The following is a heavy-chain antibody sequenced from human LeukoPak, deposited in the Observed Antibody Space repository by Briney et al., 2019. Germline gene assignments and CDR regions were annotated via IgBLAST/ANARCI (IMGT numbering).Heavy chain of an antibody. V-gene: IGHV4-59*01. CDR1: GGSISSYY. J-gene: IGHJ4*02. Sequence: PSETLSLTCTVSGGSISSYYWSWIRQPPGKGLEWVGYIYDSGSANYNPSLKSRVTISVDTSKNQFSLKVNSVTAADTAVYYCASTTTMTTGLAFDYWGQGALVTVSS. CDR3: ASTTTMTTGLAFDY. CDR2: IYDSGSA. D-gene: IGHD4-17*01.